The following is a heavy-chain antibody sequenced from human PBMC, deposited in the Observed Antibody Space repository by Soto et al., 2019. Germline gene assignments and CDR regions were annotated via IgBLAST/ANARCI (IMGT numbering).Heavy chain of an antibody. J-gene: IGHJ4*02. CDR1: GGSISSNY. V-gene: IGHV4-59*01. CDR3: ARYRREAVAGYTLDN. D-gene: IGHD6-13*01. Sequence: SETLSLTCTVSGGSISSNYWTWIRQPPGKGLEWIGYVYNSGSTNYNPSLKSRVTISEDKSKSQFSLKVNSMTAADTAVYYCARYRREAVAGYTLDNWGQGILVTVSS. CDR2: VYNSGST.